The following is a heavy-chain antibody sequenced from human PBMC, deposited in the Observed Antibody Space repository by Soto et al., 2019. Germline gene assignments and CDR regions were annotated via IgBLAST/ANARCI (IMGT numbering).Heavy chain of an antibody. CDR3: ARVRDQGMAVAGFDS. D-gene: IGHD6-19*01. CDR2: IKQDGSEK. V-gene: IGHV3-7*01. Sequence: EVQLVESGGGLVQPGGSLRLSCAASGFTFSNYWMSWVRQAPGKGLEWVANIKQDGSEKYYVDSVKGRFTISRDNPKNSLYQQMYGLKAEDTAVYYCARVRDQGMAVAGFDSWGQGTPVTVSS. J-gene: IGHJ4*02. CDR1: GFTFSNYW.